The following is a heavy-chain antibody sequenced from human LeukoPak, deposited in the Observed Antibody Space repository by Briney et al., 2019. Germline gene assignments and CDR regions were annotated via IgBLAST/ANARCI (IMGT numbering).Heavy chain of an antibody. D-gene: IGHD4-17*01. CDR3: ASGLTETTYHAIFFDY. CDR2: IYYSGST. J-gene: IGHJ4*02. V-gene: IGHV4-39*01. Sequence: SETLSLTCSVSGGSISSDTYSWGWIRQPPGKGLEWIGSIYYSGSTYYNPSLESRVTISVDTSKNRFSLKLSSVTAADTAVYYCASGLTETTYHAIFFDYWGQGTLVTVSS. CDR1: GGSISSDTYS.